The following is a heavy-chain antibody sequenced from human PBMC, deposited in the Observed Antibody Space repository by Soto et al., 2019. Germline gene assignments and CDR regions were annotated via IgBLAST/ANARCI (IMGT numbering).Heavy chain of an antibody. CDR1: GYTFTSYY. D-gene: IGHD2-2*01. CDR2: INPSGGST. Sequence: ASVKVSCKASGYTFTSYYMHWVRQAPGQGLEWMGIINPSGGSTSYAQKFQGRVTMTRETSTSTVYMELSSLRSEDTAVYYCARGRRDIVVVPAASRLDVWGKGTTVTVSS. V-gene: IGHV1-46*03. J-gene: IGHJ6*04. CDR3: ARGRRDIVVVPAASRLDV.